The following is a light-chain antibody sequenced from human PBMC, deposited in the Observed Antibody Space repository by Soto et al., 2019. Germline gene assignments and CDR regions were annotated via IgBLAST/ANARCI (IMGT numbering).Light chain of an antibody. CDR2: AAS. V-gene: IGKV1-39*01. J-gene: IGKJ2*01. CDR3: QKSYSLPYP. CDR1: QSIDNF. Sequence: DIQMTQSPSSLSASVGDRVTITCRPSQSIDNFLNWYQQKPGKAPNLLIYAASSLQSGVSSRFMGRESGTYFPPTISSLQPEVSATYYGQKSYSLPYPFGRGTKVEIK.